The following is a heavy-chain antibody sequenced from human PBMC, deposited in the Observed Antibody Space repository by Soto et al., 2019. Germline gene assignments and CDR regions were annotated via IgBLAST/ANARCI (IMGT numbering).Heavy chain of an antibody. Sequence: GGSLRLSCAASGFTFSSYWMHWVRQAPGKGLVWVSRINSDGSSTSYADSVKGRFTISRDNAKNTLYLQMNSLRAEDTAVYYCAMQGVTTGADYWGQGTLVTVSS. CDR2: INSDGSST. CDR1: GFTFSSYW. CDR3: AMQGVTTGADY. D-gene: IGHD4-4*01. V-gene: IGHV3-74*01. J-gene: IGHJ4*02.